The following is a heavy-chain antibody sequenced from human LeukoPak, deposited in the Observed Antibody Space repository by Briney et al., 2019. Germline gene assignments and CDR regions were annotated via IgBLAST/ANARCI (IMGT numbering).Heavy chain of an antibody. CDR3: AQAGAYSSSWYGY. J-gene: IGHJ4*02. CDR2: IYHSGST. D-gene: IGHD6-13*01. Sequence: SGTLSLTCAVSGGSISSSNWWSWVRQPPGKGLEWIGEIYHSGSTNYNPSLKSRVTISVGKSKNQFSLKLSSVTAADTAVYYCAQAGAYSSSWYGYWGQGTLVTVSS. V-gene: IGHV4-4*02. CDR1: GGSISSSNW.